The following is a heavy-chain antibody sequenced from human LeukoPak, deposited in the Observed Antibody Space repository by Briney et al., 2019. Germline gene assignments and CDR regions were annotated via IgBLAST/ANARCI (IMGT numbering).Heavy chain of an antibody. V-gene: IGHV1-3*04. CDR3: ASVDYGDY. J-gene: IGHJ4*02. CDR1: GYTFTSYA. D-gene: IGHD4-17*01. Sequence: GGSVKVSCKASGYTFTSYAMHWVRQAPGQRLEWMGWINTGNGNTQCSQKFQGRVTFTRDTSANTAYMELSSLRSEDTAVYYCASVDYGDYWGQGTLVTVSS. CDR2: INTGNGNT.